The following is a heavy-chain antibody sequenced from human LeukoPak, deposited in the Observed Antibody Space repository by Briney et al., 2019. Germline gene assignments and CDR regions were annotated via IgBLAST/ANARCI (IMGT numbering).Heavy chain of an antibody. CDR3: ARDPRGCTGGSCYSI. CDR2: IYYSGST. D-gene: IGHD2-15*01. CDR1: GGFISSYY. Sequence: PSETLSLTCTVSGGFISSYYWSWIRQPPGKGLEWIGYIYYSGSTNYNPSLKSRVTISVDTSKNQFSLKLSSVTAAGTAVYYCARDPRGCTGGSCYSIWGQGTLVTVSS. V-gene: IGHV4-59*01. J-gene: IGHJ4*02.